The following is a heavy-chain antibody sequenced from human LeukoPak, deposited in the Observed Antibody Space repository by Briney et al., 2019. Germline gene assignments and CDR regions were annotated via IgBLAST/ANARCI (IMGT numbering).Heavy chain of an antibody. Sequence: AETLSLTCAVYGGSFSGYYWSWIRQPAGKGREWIGRIYTSWSTNYNPSLKSRVTISVDTSKNQFSLKLSSVTAADTAVYYCAREGWQQLDYWGQGTLVTVSS. CDR3: AREGWQQLDY. CDR2: IYTSWST. V-gene: IGHV4-4*07. D-gene: IGHD6-13*01. J-gene: IGHJ4*02. CDR1: GGSFSGYY.